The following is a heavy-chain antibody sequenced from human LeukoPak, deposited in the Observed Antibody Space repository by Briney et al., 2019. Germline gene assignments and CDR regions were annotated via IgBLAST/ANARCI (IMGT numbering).Heavy chain of an antibody. CDR3: ARQPANTAAFDI. CDR2: VRANGEN. CDR1: GGSINTYY. Sequence: PSETLSLTCTVSGGSINTYYWRWIRQPPGKGLEWIAYVRANGENNYNPSLKSRVAISLDTANDQISLTLNFVAAADTAIYYCARQPANTAAFDIWGLGTMVTVSS. V-gene: IGHV4-59*08. D-gene: IGHD5-18*01. J-gene: IGHJ3*02.